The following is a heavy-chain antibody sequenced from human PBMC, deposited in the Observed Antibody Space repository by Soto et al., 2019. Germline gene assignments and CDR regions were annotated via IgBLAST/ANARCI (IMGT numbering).Heavy chain of an antibody. CDR1: GFSFSGNW. D-gene: IGHD2-15*01. V-gene: IGHV3-7*03. J-gene: IGHJ4*02. Sequence: SGGSLRLSCAASGFSFSGNWMTWVRQAPGKGLEWVANVNEDGSEKNYVDSVKGRFTITRDNAKNSLYLQVNSLTAADTAVYYCAKGLRYGEVVAASSAGFEYWGQGTLVTVSS. CDR3: AKGLRYGEVVAASSAGFEY. CDR2: VNEDGSEK.